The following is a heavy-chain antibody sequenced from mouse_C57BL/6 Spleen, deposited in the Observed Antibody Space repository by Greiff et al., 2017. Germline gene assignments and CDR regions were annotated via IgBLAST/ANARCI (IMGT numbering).Heavy chain of an antibody. J-gene: IGHJ1*03. CDR2: IDPSDSYT. V-gene: IGHV1-69*01. Sequence: VQLQQSGAELVMPGASVKLSCKASGYTFTSYWMHWVKQRPGQGLEWIGEIDPSDSYTNYNQKFKGKSTLTVDKSSSTAYMQLSSLTSEDSAVYYCARGNGNYLYWYFDVWGTGTTVTVSS. CDR1: GYTFTSYW. D-gene: IGHD2-1*01. CDR3: ARGNGNYLYWYFDV.